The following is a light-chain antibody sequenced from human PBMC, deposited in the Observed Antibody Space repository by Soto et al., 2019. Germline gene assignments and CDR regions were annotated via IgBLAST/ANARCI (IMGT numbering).Light chain of an antibody. CDR1: QSVTTF. J-gene: IGKJ5*01. Sequence: EIVLTPSPATLSLSPGERATLSCRTRQSVTTFLDWYQQRPGQAPRLLIYDASNRATGTQARFSASGCGTVFLIISRGVEAEDFADYYFQHRNSWITFGQGTRLEIK. CDR2: DAS. V-gene: IGKV3-11*01. CDR3: QHRNSWIT.